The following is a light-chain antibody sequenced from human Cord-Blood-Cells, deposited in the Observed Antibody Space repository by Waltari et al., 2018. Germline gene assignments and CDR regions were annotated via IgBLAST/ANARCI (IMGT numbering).Light chain of an antibody. CDR1: RSDVGSYNL. Sequence: QSALTQPASVSGSPGQSITISCTGTRSDVGSYNLVSWYPQHPGKAPKLTIYEGSKWPSGVSNRFSGSKSGNTASLTISGLQAEDEADYYCCSYAGSLWVFGGGTKLTVL. V-gene: IGLV2-23*01. CDR3: CSYAGSLWV. J-gene: IGLJ3*02. CDR2: EGS.